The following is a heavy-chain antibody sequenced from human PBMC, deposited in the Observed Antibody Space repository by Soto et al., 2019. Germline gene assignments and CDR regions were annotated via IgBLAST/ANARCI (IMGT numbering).Heavy chain of an antibody. CDR2: IIPIFGTA. V-gene: IGHV1-69*12. D-gene: IGHD3-9*01. Sequence: QVQLVQSGAEVKKHGPSVKVSCKASAGTLRSNAFSWMRQPLGQGLEWMGGIIPIFGTANYAQKFQGRVRITADESTSTAYMELSSLRSEDTAVYYCAPFDWVRHYFDYWGQGTLVTVSS. J-gene: IGHJ4*02. CDR3: APFDWVRHYFDY. CDR1: AGTLRSNA.